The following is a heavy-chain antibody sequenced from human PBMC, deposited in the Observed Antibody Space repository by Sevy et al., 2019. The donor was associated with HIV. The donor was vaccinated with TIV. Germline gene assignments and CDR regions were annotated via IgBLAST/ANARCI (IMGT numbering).Heavy chain of an antibody. CDR3: AKGLGIGWNAVEYYFDY. Sequence: GRSLRLSCAASGFTFSSYAMSWVRQAPGKGLEWVSAISGSGGSTYYADSVKGRFTISRDNSKNTLYLQMNSLRAEDTAVYYCAKGLGIGWNAVEYYFDYWGQGTLVTVSS. D-gene: IGHD6-19*01. CDR2: ISGSGGST. CDR1: GFTFSSYA. V-gene: IGHV3-23*01. J-gene: IGHJ4*02.